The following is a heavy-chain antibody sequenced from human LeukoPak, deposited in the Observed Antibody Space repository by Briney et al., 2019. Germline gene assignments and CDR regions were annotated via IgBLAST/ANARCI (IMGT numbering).Heavy chain of an antibody. V-gene: IGHV3-9*01. CDR3: AKDRRSSAAYYYYGMDV. CDR2: ISWNSGSI. J-gene: IGHJ6*02. Sequence: GGSLRLSCAASGFTFDDYAMHWVRQGPGKGLEWVSGISWNSGSIGYADSVKGRFTISRDNAKNSLYLQMNSLRAEDTAFYYCAKDRRSSAAYYYYGMDVWGQGTTVTVSS. D-gene: IGHD2-15*01. CDR1: GFTFDDYA.